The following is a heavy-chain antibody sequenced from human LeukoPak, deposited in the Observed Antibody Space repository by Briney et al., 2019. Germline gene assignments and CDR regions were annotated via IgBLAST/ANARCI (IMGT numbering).Heavy chain of an antibody. CDR2: IGSSGRTR. D-gene: IGHD6-19*01. CDR1: GFPFSFYE. J-gene: IGHJ4*02. V-gene: IGHV3-48*03. CDR3: ALLAVASDFDY. Sequence: PGGSLRLSCAVSGFPFSFYEINWVRQAPGKGLEWVSNIGSSGRTRYYAASVKGRFSISRNNAKNSLYLKMNSLRVEDTGVYYCALLAVASDFDYWGQGALVTVSS.